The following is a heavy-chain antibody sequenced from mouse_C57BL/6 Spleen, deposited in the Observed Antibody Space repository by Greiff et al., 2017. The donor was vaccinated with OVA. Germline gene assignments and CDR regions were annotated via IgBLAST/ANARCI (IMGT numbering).Heavy chain of an antibody. V-gene: IGHV1-22*01. CDR1: GYTFTDYN. D-gene: IGHD4-1*01. CDR3: ARLRTGYYFDY. J-gene: IGHJ2*01. CDR2: INPNNGGT. Sequence: EVKLQESGPELVKPGASVKMSCKASGYTFTDYNMHWVKQSHGKSLEWIGYINPNNGGTSYNQKFKGKATLTVNKSSSTAYMELRSLTSEDSAVYYCARLRTGYYFDYWGQGTTLTVSS.